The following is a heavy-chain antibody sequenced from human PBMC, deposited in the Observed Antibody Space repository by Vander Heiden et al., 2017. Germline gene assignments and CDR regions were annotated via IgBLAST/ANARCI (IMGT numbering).Heavy chain of an antibody. Sequence: QVQLVQSGAEVKKPASSAKAPCKASAGTVSSHAIRWVRQAPGSRLEWMGGIIPIFGTASYAQKFQGRVTITADKSTSTAYMELSSLRSEDTAVYYCASWGESAAGRAYNWFDPWGQGTLVTVSS. CDR3: ASWGESAAGRAYNWFDP. CDR2: IIPIFGTA. CDR1: AGTVSSHA. J-gene: IGHJ5*02. D-gene: IGHD6-13*01. V-gene: IGHV1-69*06.